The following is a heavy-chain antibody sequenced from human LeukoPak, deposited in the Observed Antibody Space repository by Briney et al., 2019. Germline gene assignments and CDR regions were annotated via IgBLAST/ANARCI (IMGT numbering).Heavy chain of an antibody. V-gene: IGHV4-34*01. CDR3: ARPLRFLRADMDV. D-gene: IGHD3-3*01. J-gene: IGHJ6*03. CDR1: GGSFSGYY. Sequence: SETLSLTCAVYGGSFSGYYWSWIRQPPGKGLEWIGEINHSGSTNYNPSLKSRVTISVDTSKNQFSLKPSSVTAADTAVYYCARPLRFLRADMDVWGKGTTVTVSS. CDR2: INHSGST.